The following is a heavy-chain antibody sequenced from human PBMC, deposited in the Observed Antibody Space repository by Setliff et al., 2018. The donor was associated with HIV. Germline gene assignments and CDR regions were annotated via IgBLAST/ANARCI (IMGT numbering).Heavy chain of an antibody. CDR3: ARDSNAPYFQY. Sequence: SETLSLTCGVYGESPSGYSWNWIRQPPGKGLEWIGYISYSGSTNYNPSLKSRVTLSVKTSKNQFSLKLNSVTAADTAVYYCARDSNAPYFQYWGQGTLVTVSS. D-gene: IGHD1-1*01. CDR1: GESPSGYS. CDR2: ISYSGST. V-gene: IGHV4-59*01. J-gene: IGHJ1*01.